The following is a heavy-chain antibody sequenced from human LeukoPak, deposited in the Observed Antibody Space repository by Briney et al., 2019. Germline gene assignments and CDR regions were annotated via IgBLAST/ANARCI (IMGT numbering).Heavy chain of an antibody. CDR3: AKDLTYYDSSGYYG. D-gene: IGHD3-22*01. CDR2: ISYDGSNK. V-gene: IGHV3-30*18. J-gene: IGHJ4*02. CDR1: GFTFSSYG. Sequence: GGSLRLSCAASGFTFSSYGMHWVRQAPGKGLEWVAVISYDGSNKYYADSVKGRFTISRDNSKNTLYLQMNSPRAEDTAVYYCAKDLTYYDSSGYYGWGQGTLVTVSS.